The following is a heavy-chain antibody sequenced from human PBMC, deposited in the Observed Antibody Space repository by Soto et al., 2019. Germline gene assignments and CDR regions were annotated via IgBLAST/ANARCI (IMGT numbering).Heavy chain of an antibody. CDR2: IYHGGTT. CDR1: GDSISSGSY. Sequence: SETLSLTCTVSGDSISSGSYWGWIRQPPGEGPEWIASIYHGGTTFYNPSLKSRISISVDTSKNQFSLRLTSVTAADTATYYCARVHVMVVTGSTFDYWGPGTLVTVSS. D-gene: IGHD2-21*02. V-gene: IGHV4-38-2*02. J-gene: IGHJ4*03. CDR3: ARVHVMVVTGSTFDY.